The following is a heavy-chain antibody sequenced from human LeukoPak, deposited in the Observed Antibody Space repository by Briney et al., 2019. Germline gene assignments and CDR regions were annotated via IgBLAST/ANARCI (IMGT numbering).Heavy chain of an antibody. V-gene: IGHV1-46*01. CDR2: INPSGGST. J-gene: IGHJ4*02. Sequence: ASVKVSCKASGYTFTSYYMHWVRQAPGQGLEWMGIINPSGGSTSYAQKFQGRVTMTRDTSTSTVYMELSSLRSEDTAVYYCARVVLRTGTIDYWGQGTLVTASS. CDR3: ARVVLRTGTIDY. D-gene: IGHD1-1*01. CDR1: GYTFTSYY.